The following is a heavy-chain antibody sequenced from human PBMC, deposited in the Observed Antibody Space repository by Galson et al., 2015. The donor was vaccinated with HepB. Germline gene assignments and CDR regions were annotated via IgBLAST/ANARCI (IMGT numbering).Heavy chain of an antibody. CDR2: IKQDGSEK. J-gene: IGHJ6*03. Sequence: SLRLSCAASGFTFSSYWMSWVRQAPGKGLEWVANIKQDGSEKYYVDSVKGRSTISRDNAKNSLYLQMNSLRAEDTAVYYCARGNLPLRFLEWIIAHYYYYYMDVWGKGTTVTVSS. CDR1: GFTFSSYW. CDR3: ARGNLPLRFLEWIIAHYYYYYMDV. V-gene: IGHV3-7*04. D-gene: IGHD3-3*01.